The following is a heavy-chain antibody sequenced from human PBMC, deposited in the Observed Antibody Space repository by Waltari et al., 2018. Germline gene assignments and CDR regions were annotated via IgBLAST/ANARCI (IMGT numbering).Heavy chain of an antibody. J-gene: IGHJ4*02. CDR1: GGSISSSSYY. CDR2: IYYSGST. D-gene: IGHD6-19*01. CDR3: ARDRVAVAGTDY. V-gene: IGHV4-39*07. Sequence: QVQLQESGPGLVKPSETLSLTCTVSGGSISSSSYYWGWIRQPPGKGLEWIGSIYYSGSTYYNPSLKSRVTISVDTSKNQFSLKLSSVTAADTAVYYCARDRVAVAGTDYWGQGTLVTVSS.